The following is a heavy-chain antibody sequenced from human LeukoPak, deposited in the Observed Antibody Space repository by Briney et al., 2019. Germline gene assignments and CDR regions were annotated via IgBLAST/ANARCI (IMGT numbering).Heavy chain of an antibody. CDR1: GFTFSSYW. Sequence: GGSLRLSCAAYGFTFSSYWMSLVRQAPGKGLEWVANIKEDGSEKYYVGSVKGRFTISRDNAKNSLYLQMNSLRAEDTAVYYCARRAYSGSLFDYWGQGTLVTISS. CDR3: ARRAYSGSLFDY. J-gene: IGHJ4*02. CDR2: IKEDGSEK. V-gene: IGHV3-7*01. D-gene: IGHD1-26*01.